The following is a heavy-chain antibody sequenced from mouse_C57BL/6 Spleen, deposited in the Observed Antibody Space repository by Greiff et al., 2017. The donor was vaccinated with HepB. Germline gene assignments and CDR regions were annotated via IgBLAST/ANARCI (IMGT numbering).Heavy chain of an antibody. CDR3: ASLYGYDLAWFAY. Sequence: QVQLQQPGAELVMPGASVKLSCKASGYTFTSYWMYWVKQRPGQGLEWIGEIDPSDSYTYYNQKFKGKSTLTVDKATSTAYMQLSSLTSEASAVYYCASLYGYDLAWFAYWGQGTLVTVSA. CDR2: IDPSDSYT. D-gene: IGHD2-2*01. V-gene: IGHV1-69*01. J-gene: IGHJ3*01. CDR1: GYTFTSYW.